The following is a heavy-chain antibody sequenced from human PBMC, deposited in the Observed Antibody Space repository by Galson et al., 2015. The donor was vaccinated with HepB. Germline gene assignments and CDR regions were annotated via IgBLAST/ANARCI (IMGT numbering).Heavy chain of an antibody. CDR3: ARTGGAVAGTRDAFDI. J-gene: IGHJ3*02. CDR2: IIPIFGTA. D-gene: IGHD6-19*01. Sequence: SVKVSCKASGGTFSSYAISWVRQAPGQGLEWMGGIIPIFGTANYAQKFQGRVTITADESTSTAYMELSSLRSEDTAVYYCARTGGAVAGTRDAFDIWGQGTMVTVPS. CDR1: GGTFSSYA. V-gene: IGHV1-69*13.